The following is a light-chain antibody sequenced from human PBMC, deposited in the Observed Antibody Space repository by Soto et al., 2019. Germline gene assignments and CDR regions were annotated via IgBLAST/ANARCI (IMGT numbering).Light chain of an antibody. J-gene: IGKJ3*01. V-gene: IGKV1-39*01. Sequence: DIQMTQSPSSLSASVGDRVTVTCRASQSISKYLNWYQQKPRKAPQLLIYGASNLQSGVPSRFSGSGSGTDFTLTISSLQPEDFATYYCQQSYSTRPVTFGPGTKVDI. CDR1: QSISKY. CDR3: QQSYSTRPVT. CDR2: GAS.